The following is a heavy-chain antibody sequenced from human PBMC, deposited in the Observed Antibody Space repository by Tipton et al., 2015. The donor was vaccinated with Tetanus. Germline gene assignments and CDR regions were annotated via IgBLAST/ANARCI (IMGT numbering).Heavy chain of an antibody. Sequence: SLRLSCAASGFTFSSYGMHWVRQAPGKGLEWVAVISYDGSNKYYADSVKGRFTISRDNSKNTLYLQMNSLRAEDTAVYYCAKDAADYYDSSGYYYAEDWGQGTLVTVSS. V-gene: IGHV3-30*18. D-gene: IGHD3-22*01. CDR2: ISYDGSNK. CDR3: AKDAADYYDSSGYYYAED. J-gene: IGHJ4*02. CDR1: GFTFSSYG.